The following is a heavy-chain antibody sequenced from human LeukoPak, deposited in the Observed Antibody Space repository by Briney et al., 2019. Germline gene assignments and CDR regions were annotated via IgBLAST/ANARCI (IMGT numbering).Heavy chain of an antibody. CDR2: ISGSAGGT. CDR3: AKRGVVIRVFLVGFHKEAYYFDS. CDR1: GFTFDDYA. J-gene: IGHJ4*02. D-gene: IGHD3-10*01. Sequence: GGSLRLSCAASGFTFDDYAMHWVRQAPGKGLEWVAGISGSAGGTNYADSVRGRFTISRDNAKNTLYLQMNSLRADDTAVYFCAKRGVVIRVFLVGFHKEAYYFDSWGQGALVSVSS. V-gene: IGHV3-23*01.